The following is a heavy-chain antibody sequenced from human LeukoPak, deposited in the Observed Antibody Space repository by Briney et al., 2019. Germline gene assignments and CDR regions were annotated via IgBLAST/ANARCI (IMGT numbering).Heavy chain of an antibody. Sequence: PGRSLRLSCAASGFTFSSYGMHWVRQAPGKGLEWVAVIWYDGSNKYYADSAKGRFTISRDNSKNTLYLQMNSLRAEDTAVYYCAREGHGYFDYWGQGTLVTVSS. CDR1: GFTFSSYG. D-gene: IGHD2-8*01. CDR2: IWYDGSNK. J-gene: IGHJ4*02. CDR3: AREGHGYFDY. V-gene: IGHV3-33*01.